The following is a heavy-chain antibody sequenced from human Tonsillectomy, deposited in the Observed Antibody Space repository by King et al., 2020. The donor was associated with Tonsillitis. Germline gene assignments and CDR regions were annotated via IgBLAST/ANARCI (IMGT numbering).Heavy chain of an antibody. CDR2: IYHSGST. CDR3: ARESRITMVRGVDGMDV. CDR1: GYSISSGYY. J-gene: IGHJ6*02. D-gene: IGHD3-10*01. V-gene: IGHV4-38-2*02. Sequence: QLQESGPGLVKPSETLSLTCAVSGYSISSGYYWGWIRQPPGKGLEWIGSIYHSGSTYYNPSLKSRVTISVDTSKNQFSLKLSSVTAADTAVYYCARESRITMVRGVDGMDVWGQGTTVTVSS.